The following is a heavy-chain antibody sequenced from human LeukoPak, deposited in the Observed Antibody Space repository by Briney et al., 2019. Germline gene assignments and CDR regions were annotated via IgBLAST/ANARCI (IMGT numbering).Heavy chain of an antibody. D-gene: IGHD2-2*01. CDR3: ASGHCSSTSCPWVRFDP. V-gene: IGHV3-66*02. CDR2: IYSGGST. CDR1: GFTFSSYA. J-gene: IGHJ5*02. Sequence: PGGSLRLSCAASGFTFSSYAMSWVRQAPGKGLEWVSVIYSGGSTYYADSVKGRFTISRDNSKNTLYLQMGSLRAEDMAVYYCASGHCSSTSCPWVRFDPWGQGTLVTVSS.